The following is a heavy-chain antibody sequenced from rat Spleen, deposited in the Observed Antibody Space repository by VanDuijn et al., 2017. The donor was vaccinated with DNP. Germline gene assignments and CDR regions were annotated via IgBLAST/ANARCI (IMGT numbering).Heavy chain of an antibody. J-gene: IGHJ4*01. CDR1: GFSLPNYT. V-gene: IGHV2-34*01. D-gene: IGHD4-3*01. CDR2: MWNDGDT. CDR3: ARDLIIRDTTSAMDA. Sequence: QVQLKESGPGLVQPSQTLSLTCTVSGFSLPNYTVSWVRQPSGRGPEWMGRMWNDGDTAYNSVLKSRLSISRDTSKNQVFLKMNSLKTDDTGTYYCARDLIIRDTTSAMDAWGQGTSVTVSS.